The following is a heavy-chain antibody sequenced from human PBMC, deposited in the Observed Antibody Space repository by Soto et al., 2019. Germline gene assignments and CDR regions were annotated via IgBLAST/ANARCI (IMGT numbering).Heavy chain of an antibody. CDR3: ARDPLRYSSSNFFDQ. J-gene: IGHJ4*02. CDR2: IYYSGST. D-gene: IGHD6-6*01. CDR1: GASVSSGSHY. V-gene: IGHV4-61*01. Sequence: QVQLQESGPGLVKPSETLSVTCSVSGASVSSGSHYWSWIRQSPGKGLEWIGFIYYSGSTNSKPSPKGRVTISVDTSKTQYLLKVRSVTAAETAVYFFARDPLRYSSSNFFDQCGQVTMVTVAA.